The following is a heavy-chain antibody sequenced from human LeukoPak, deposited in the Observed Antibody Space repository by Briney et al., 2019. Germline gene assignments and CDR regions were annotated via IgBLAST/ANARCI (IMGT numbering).Heavy chain of an antibody. V-gene: IGHV4-59*01. J-gene: IGHJ6*03. CDR3: ARGVGATRVNYYYYYMDV. D-gene: IGHD1-26*01. CDR2: IYYSGST. Sequence: SETLSLTCTVSGGSISSYYWSWIRQPPGKGLEWIGYIYYSGSTNYNPSLKSRVTISVDTSKNQFSLKLSSVTAADTAVYYCARGVGATRVNYYYYYMDVWGKGTTVTVSS. CDR1: GGSISSYY.